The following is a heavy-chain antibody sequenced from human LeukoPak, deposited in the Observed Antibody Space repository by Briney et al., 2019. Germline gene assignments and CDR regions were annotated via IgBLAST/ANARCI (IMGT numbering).Heavy chain of an antibody. J-gene: IGHJ4*02. D-gene: IGHD6-13*01. CDR3: ALGDPSSS. V-gene: IGHV3-66*01. CDR1: GFTVSANY. Sequence: PGGSLRLSCAASGFTVSANYMTWVRQAPGKGLEWVSVVYSGGSTYYADSVKGRFTISRDSSKNMLYLQMNSLRAEDTAVYYCALGDPSSSWGQGTLVTVSS. CDR2: VYSGGST.